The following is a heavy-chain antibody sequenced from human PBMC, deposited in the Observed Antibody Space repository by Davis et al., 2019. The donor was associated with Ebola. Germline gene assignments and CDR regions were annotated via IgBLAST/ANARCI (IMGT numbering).Heavy chain of an antibody. Sequence: ESLKISCAASGFTFSSYAMSWVRQAPGKGLEWVSAISGSGGSTYYADSVKGRFTISRDNAKNSLYLQMNSLRAEDTAVYYCARGIVVVVAATRGSWFDPWGQGTLVTVSS. V-gene: IGHV3-23*01. J-gene: IGHJ5*02. D-gene: IGHD2-15*01. CDR2: ISGSGGST. CDR3: ARGIVVVVAATRGSWFDP. CDR1: GFTFSSYA.